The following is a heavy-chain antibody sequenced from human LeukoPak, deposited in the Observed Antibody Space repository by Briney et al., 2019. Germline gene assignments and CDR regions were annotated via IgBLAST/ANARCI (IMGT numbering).Heavy chain of an antibody. V-gene: IGHV3-21*01. J-gene: IGHJ4*02. Sequence: GGSLRLSCAASGFTFTSFSFTWVRQAPGKGLEWVSSINTVATYIYYADSVRGRFTTSRDNAKNSVYLQMDSLRAEDTGVYYCARLRRNGDSGGFYYYYDYWGQGTLVTVSS. D-gene: IGHD3-22*01. CDR2: INTVATYI. CDR3: ARLRRNGDSGGFYYYYDY. CDR1: GFTFTSFS.